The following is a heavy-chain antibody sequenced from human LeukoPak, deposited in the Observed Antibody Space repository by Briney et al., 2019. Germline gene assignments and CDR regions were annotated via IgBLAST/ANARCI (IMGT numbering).Heavy chain of an antibody. Sequence: PGGSLRLSCAASGFTFSSYSMNWVRQAPGKGLEWVSSISSSSSYIYYADSVKGRFTISRDNAKSSLYLQMNSLRAEDTAVYYCARERGYYYDSSGNFDYWGQGTLVTVSS. CDR3: ARERGYYYDSSGNFDY. J-gene: IGHJ4*02. D-gene: IGHD3-22*01. CDR1: GFTFSSYS. V-gene: IGHV3-21*01. CDR2: ISSSSSYI.